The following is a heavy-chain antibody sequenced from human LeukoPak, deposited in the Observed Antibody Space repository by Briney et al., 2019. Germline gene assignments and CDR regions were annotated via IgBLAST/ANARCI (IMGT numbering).Heavy chain of an antibody. CDR1: GFTFSSYA. Sequence: GGSLRLSCAASGFTFSSYAMHWVRQAPGRGLEWVSVVSYDESDKYYADSVKGRFVVSRDNSKNTLYLQMNSLRVEDTAIYYCARVVGPTYYYFYGTDVWGQGTTVTVSS. D-gene: IGHD1-26*01. J-gene: IGHJ6*02. V-gene: IGHV3-30*09. CDR3: ARVVGPTYYYFYGTDV. CDR2: VSYDESDK.